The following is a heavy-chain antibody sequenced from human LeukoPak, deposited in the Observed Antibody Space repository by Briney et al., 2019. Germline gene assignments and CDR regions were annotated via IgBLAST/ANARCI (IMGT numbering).Heavy chain of an antibody. V-gene: IGHV3-21*01. CDR2: ISGDSTDI. CDR1: GFTFKSYA. D-gene: IGHD3-22*01. CDR3: ARRGYSDSSGYDY. Sequence: GGSLRLSCATSGFTFKSYAMNWVRQFPGKGLEWVSSISGDSTDIYYADSLMGRSTISRDNAKNSLYLQINSLRAEDTAIYYCARRGYSDSSGYDYWGQGTLVTVSS. J-gene: IGHJ4*02.